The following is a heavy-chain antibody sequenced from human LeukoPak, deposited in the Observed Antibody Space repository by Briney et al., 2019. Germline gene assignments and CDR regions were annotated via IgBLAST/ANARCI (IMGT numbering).Heavy chain of an antibody. CDR2: INHSGST. V-gene: IGHV4-34*01. CDR3: ARGPRRVLRFLEWSTETYYYYGMDV. D-gene: IGHD3-3*01. CDR1: GFTFSNYA. Sequence: GSLRLSCAASGFTFSNYAMTWVRQAPGKGLEWIGEINHSGSTNYNPSLKSRVTISVDTSKNQFSLKLSSVTAADTAVYYCARGPRRVLRFLEWSTETYYYYGMDVWGQGTTVTVSS. J-gene: IGHJ6*02.